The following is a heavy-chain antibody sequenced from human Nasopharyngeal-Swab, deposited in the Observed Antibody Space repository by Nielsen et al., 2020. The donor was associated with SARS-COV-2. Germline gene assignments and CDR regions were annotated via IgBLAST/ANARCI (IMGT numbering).Heavy chain of an antibody. J-gene: IGHJ4*02. CDR2: INPSGGST. Sequence: WVRQAPGQGLEWMGIINPSGGSTSYAQKFQGRVTMTRDTSTSTVYMELSSLRSEDTAVYYCVRGEAWLPLDYWGQGTLVTVSS. CDR3: VRGEAWLPLDY. V-gene: IGHV1-46*01. D-gene: IGHD3-22*01.